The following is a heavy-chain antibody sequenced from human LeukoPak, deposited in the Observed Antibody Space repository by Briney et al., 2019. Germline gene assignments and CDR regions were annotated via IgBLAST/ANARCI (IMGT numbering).Heavy chain of an antibody. CDR2: ISGSGGSP. CDR3: AKMVGTVYYYYYGMDV. CDR1: GFTFSSYA. V-gene: IGHV3-23*01. J-gene: IGHJ6*02. Sequence: GGSLRLSCAASGFTFSSYAMSRVRQAPAKGLEWVSAISGSGGSPYYADSGKGRFTISRDTSQYTLYLQMNSLRAEDTAVYYCAKMVGTVYYYYYGMDVWGQGTTVTVSS. D-gene: IGHD2-15*01.